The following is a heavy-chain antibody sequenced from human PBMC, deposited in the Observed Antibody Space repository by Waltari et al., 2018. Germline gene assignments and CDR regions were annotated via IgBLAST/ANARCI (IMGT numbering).Heavy chain of an antibody. CDR1: GFTLRPYA. V-gene: IGHV3-23*01. CDR3: AKGRESSVWFLYHYYFMDV. J-gene: IGHJ6*03. CDR2: IRGSGGTA. D-gene: IGHD6-19*01. Sequence: EVELLESGGDLVQRGGSLRLSCVASGFTLRPYAMSWVRQSPGKGWEWVWMIRGSGGTADDGESVKGRFTVSRENCRNTLYLQLRSLGTEDTAVYYCAKGRESSVWFLYHYYFMDVWGRGTTVTVSS.